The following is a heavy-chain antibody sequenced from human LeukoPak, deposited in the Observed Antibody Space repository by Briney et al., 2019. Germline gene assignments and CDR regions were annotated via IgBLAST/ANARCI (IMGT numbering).Heavy chain of an antibody. D-gene: IGHD3-22*01. CDR3: ARSAYYYDSSGPLGRFDY. CDR1: GGSISSYY. Sequence: PSETLSLTCTVSGGSISSYYWSWIRQPPGKGLEWIGYIYTSGSANFNPSLKSRVTISVDTSKNQFSLKLSSMTAADTAVYYCARSAYYYDSSGPLGRFDYWGQGTLVTVSS. CDR2: IYTSGSA. V-gene: IGHV4-4*09. J-gene: IGHJ4*02.